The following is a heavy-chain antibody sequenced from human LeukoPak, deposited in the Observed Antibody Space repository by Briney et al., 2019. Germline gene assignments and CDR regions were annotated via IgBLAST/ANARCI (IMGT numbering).Heavy chain of an antibody. Sequence: SETLSLTCAVYGGSFSGCYWSWIRQPPGKGLEWIGEINHSGSTNYNPSLKSRVTISVDTSKNQFSLKLSSVTAADTAVYYCARGGGYSYGLNFDYWGQGTLVTVSS. J-gene: IGHJ4*02. CDR2: INHSGST. CDR1: GGSFSGCY. CDR3: ARGGGYSYGLNFDY. V-gene: IGHV4-34*01. D-gene: IGHD5-18*01.